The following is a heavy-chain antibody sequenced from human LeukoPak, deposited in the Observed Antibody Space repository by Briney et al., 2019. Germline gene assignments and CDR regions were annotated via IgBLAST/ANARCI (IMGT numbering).Heavy chain of an antibody. V-gene: IGHV4-34*01. CDR3: ARVIGDSGDYFDY. Sequence: NPSETLSLTCAVYGGSFSGYYWSWIRQPPGKGLEWIGEINHSGSTNCNPSLKSQVTISVDTSKNQFSLKLSSVTAADTAVYYCARVIGDSGDYFDYWGQGTLVTVSS. D-gene: IGHD3-3*01. CDR1: GGSFSGYY. CDR2: INHSGST. J-gene: IGHJ4*02.